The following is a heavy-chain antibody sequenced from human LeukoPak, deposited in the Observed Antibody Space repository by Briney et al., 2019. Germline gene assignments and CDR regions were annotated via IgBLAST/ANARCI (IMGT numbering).Heavy chain of an antibody. V-gene: IGHV1-2*02. Sequence: ASVKVSCKASGYTFTGYYMHWVRQAPGQGLEWMGWINPNSGGTNYAQKFQGRVTMTRDTSISTAYMELSRLRSDDTAVYYCASVPTRAAAGTRFDYWGQGTLVTVSS. D-gene: IGHD6-13*01. CDR1: GYTFTGYY. CDR2: INPNSGGT. J-gene: IGHJ4*02. CDR3: ASVPTRAAAGTRFDY.